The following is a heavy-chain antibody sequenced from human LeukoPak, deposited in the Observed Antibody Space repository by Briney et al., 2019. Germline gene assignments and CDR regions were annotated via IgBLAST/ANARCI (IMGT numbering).Heavy chain of an antibody. V-gene: IGHV3-23*01. CDR1: GFTFSNYA. CDR2: ISGSGSST. CDR3: AKVDSSSWYRYFDY. J-gene: IGHJ4*02. D-gene: IGHD6-13*01. Sequence: GGSLRLSCAASGFTFSNYAMTWVRQAPGKGLEWVSGISGSGSSTYYADSVKGRFTISRDNSKNTLYLQMNSLRAEDTAVYYCAKVDSSSWYRYFDYWGQGTLVTVSS.